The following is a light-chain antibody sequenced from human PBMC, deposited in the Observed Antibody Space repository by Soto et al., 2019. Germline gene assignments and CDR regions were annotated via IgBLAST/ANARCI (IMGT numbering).Light chain of an antibody. CDR2: DVS. J-gene: IGLJ1*01. CDR3: SSYATGSPLV. Sequence: QSVLTQPASVSGSPGQSITISCTGTSSDVGGYNFVSWYQHHPGKAPKLIICDVSNRPSGVSNRFSGSKSGNTASLTISGLQAEDEADYYCSSYATGSPLVLGTGTKLTVL. CDR1: SSDVGGYNF. V-gene: IGLV2-14*03.